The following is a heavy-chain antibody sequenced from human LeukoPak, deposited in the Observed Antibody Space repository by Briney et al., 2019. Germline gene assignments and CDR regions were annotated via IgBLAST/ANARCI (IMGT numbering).Heavy chain of an antibody. CDR2: INPNSGGT. V-gene: IGHV1-2*02. CDR3: ARTLNTAMVTPYYFDY. D-gene: IGHD5-18*01. J-gene: IGHJ4*02. CDR1: GYTFTGYY. Sequence: ASVKVSCKASGYTFTGYYMHWVQQAPGQGLEWMGWINPNSGGTNYAQKFQGRVTMTRDTSISTAYMELSRLRSDDTAVYYCARTLNTAMVTPYYFDYWGQGTLVTVSS.